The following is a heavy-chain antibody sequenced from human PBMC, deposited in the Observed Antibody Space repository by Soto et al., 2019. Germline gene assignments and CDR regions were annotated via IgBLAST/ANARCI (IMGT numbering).Heavy chain of an antibody. CDR3: ASALPDDMYYFDY. J-gene: IGHJ4*02. D-gene: IGHD2-2*01. Sequence: ASVKVSCEASGYTFTSYAMHWVRQAPGQRLEWMGWINAGNGNTKYSQKFQGRVTITRDTSASTAYMELSSLRSEDTAVYYCASALPDDMYYFDYWGQGTLVTVSS. V-gene: IGHV1-3*01. CDR1: GYTFTSYA. CDR2: INAGNGNT.